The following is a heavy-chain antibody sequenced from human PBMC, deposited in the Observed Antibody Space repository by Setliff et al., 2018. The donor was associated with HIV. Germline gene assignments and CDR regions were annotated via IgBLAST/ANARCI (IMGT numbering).Heavy chain of an antibody. CDR1: GASISTYY. V-gene: IGHV4-4*08. CDR3: ARVRGGTSRGFLDF. J-gene: IGHJ4*02. CDR2: THSSGIT. Sequence: PSETLSLTCTVSGASISTYYWSWIRQPPGKGLEWIGYTHSSGITNYNPSLKSRLTISVDTSKTQFSLKLNSVTAADTAVYYCARVRGGTSRGFLDFWGQGTLVTVSS. D-gene: IGHD3-10*01.